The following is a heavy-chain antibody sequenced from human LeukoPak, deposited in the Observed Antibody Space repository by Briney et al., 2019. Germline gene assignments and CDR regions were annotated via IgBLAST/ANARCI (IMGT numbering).Heavy chain of an antibody. CDR3: ARLLDYGDYRAEPY. D-gene: IGHD4-17*01. J-gene: IGHJ4*02. CDR1: GFQFSSYT. V-gene: IGHV3-21*01. CDR2: ISSTSNKI. Sequence: PGGYLRLSCAASGFQFSSYTMYWVRQAAGKGLQWISSISSTSNKIYYADSVKGRLTISRENAKNSLYLQMNSLRVEDTAVYYCARLLDYGDYRAEPYWGQGTLVTVSS.